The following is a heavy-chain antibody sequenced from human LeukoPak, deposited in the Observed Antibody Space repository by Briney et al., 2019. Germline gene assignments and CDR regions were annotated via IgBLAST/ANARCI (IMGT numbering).Heavy chain of an antibody. CDR1: GFTFSSYS. Sequence: GGSLRLSCAASGFTFSSYSMNWVRQAPGKGLEWVSSISSSSSYIYYADSVKGRFTISRDNAKNSLYLQMNSLRAEDTAVYYCARDPRITMIVVVPNGFDYWGQGTLVTVSS. V-gene: IGHV3-21*01. D-gene: IGHD3-22*01. CDR2: ISSSSSYI. J-gene: IGHJ4*02. CDR3: ARDPRITMIVVVPNGFDY.